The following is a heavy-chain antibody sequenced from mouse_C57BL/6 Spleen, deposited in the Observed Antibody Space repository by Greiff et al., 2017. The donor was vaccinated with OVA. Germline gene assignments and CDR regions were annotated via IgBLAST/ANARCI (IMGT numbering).Heavy chain of an antibody. J-gene: IGHJ3*01. CDR3: ARWGDYDGDWFAY. CDR1: GYAFTNYL. V-gene: IGHV1-54*01. Sequence: QVQLQQSGAELVRPGTSVKVSCKASGYAFTNYLIEWVKQRPGQGLEWIGVINPGSGGTNYNEKFKGKATLTVDKSSSTAYMELRSLTSEDTAVYYCARWGDYDGDWFAYWGQGTLVTVSA. D-gene: IGHD2-4*01. CDR2: INPGSGGT.